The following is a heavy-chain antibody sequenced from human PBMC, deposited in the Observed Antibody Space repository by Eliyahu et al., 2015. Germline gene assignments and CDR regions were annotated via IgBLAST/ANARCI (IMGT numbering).Heavy chain of an antibody. J-gene: IGHJ4*02. CDR2: IYWDDDK. CDR3: AHKGYYDSSGYYFPFDY. D-gene: IGHD3-22*01. CDR1: GFSLSTXGXG. V-gene: IGHV2-5*02. Sequence: QITLKESGPTLVKPTQTLTLTCTFSGFSLSTXGXGVGWIRQPPGKALEWLALIYWDDDKRYSPSLKSRLTITKDTXKNQVVLTMTNMDPVDTATYYCAHKGYYDSSGYYFPFDYWGQGTLVTVSS.